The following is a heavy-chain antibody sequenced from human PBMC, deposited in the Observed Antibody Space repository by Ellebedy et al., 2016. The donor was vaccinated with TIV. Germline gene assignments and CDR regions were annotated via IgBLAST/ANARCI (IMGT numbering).Heavy chain of an antibody. Sequence: GESLKISCAASGFSFSSYAMVWVRQAPGKGLEWVSVISGRTGTTYYADSVKGRFTISRDNSKNTLYLQMNSLRAEDTVVYYCANAHPSRKRNIIGWTDYFEYWGQGTLVTVSS. CDR2: ISGRTGTT. CDR3: ANAHPSRKRNIIGWTDYFEY. J-gene: IGHJ4*02. V-gene: IGHV3-23*01. D-gene: IGHD6-25*01. CDR1: GFSFSSYA.